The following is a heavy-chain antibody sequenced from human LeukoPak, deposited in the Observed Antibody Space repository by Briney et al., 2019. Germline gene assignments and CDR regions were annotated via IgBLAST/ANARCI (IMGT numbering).Heavy chain of an antibody. V-gene: IGHV4-31*11. CDR2: IYNTGSA. D-gene: IGHD2-2*01. J-gene: IGHJ6*02. Sequence: PSQTLSLTCAVSGGSISSGTHYWSWIRQHPGQGLEWIGHIYNTGSAYYNPSLMSRVSISIDTSENQFSLKLSSVTAADTAVYYCASTHCASPSCYSYYYSGLDVWGQGTTVIVSS. CDR1: GGSISSGTHY. CDR3: ASTHCASPSCYSYYYSGLDV.